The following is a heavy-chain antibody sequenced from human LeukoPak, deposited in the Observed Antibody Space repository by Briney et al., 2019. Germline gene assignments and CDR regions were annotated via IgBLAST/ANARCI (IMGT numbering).Heavy chain of an antibody. Sequence: GGSLRLSCAVSGITLSNYGMSWVRQAPGKGLEWVAGISDSGGSTRYADSVKGRFTIARDNRKNTLYLQMNSLRAEDTAVYFCAKRGVVIRVILVGFHKEAYYFESWGQGALVTVSS. D-gene: IGHD3/OR15-3a*01. V-gene: IGHV3-23*01. CDR1: GITLSNYG. J-gene: IGHJ4*02. CDR2: ISDSGGST. CDR3: AKRGVVIRVILVGFHKEAYYFES.